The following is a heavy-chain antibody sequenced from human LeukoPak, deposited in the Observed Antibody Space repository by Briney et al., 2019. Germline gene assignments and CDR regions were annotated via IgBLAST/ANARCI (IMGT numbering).Heavy chain of an antibody. CDR3: ATGDLRHFDWEYWAPFDY. V-gene: IGHV3-15*01. D-gene: IGHD3-9*01. CDR2: IKSKTDGGTT. Sequence: PGGSLRLSCAASGFTFSNAWMSWVRQAPGKGLEWVGRIKSKTDGGTTDYAAPVKGRFTISRDDSKNTLYLQMNSLKTEDAAVYYCATGDLRHFDWEYWAPFDYWGQGTLVTVSS. J-gene: IGHJ4*02. CDR1: GFTFSNAW.